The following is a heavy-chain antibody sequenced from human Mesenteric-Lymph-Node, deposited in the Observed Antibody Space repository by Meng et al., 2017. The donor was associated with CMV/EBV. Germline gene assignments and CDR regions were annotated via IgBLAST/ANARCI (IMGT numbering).Heavy chain of an antibody. CDR3: ARVGFGTSFGVVINWFDP. CDR1: GGSISSSSYY. CDR2: IYYSGST. V-gene: IGHV4-39*07. Sequence: SETLSLTCTVSGGSISSSSYYWGWIRQPPGKGLEWIGSIYYSGSTYYNPSLKSRVTISVDTSKNQFSLKLSSVTAADTAVYYCARVGFGTSFGVVINWFDPWGQGTLVTVSS. J-gene: IGHJ5*02. D-gene: IGHD3-3*01.